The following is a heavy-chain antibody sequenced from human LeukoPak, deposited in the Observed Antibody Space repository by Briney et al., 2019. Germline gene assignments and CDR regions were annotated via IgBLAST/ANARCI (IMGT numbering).Heavy chain of an antibody. J-gene: IGHJ5*02. CDR2: IIPILGIA. D-gene: IGHD3-3*01. CDR1: GGTFSSYA. V-gene: IGHV1-69*04. Sequence: ASVKVSCKASGGTFSSYAISWVRQAPGQGLEWMGRIIPILGIANYAQKFQGRVTITADKSTSTAYMELSSLRSEDTAVYYSARYQITIFGVVWQASWFDPRGQGTLVTVSS. CDR3: ARYQITIFGVVWQASWFDP.